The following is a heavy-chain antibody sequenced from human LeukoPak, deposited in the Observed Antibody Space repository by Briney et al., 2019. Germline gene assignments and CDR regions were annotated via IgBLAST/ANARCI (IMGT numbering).Heavy chain of an antibody. J-gene: IGHJ3*01. D-gene: IGHD3-10*02. CDR1: GFSFSSSG. CDR2: IWYDGSNE. CDR3: AREISMFVNAFDL. Sequence: GGSLRLSCAASGFSFSSSGMHWVRQAPGRGLEWVAVIWYDGSNESYADSVKGRFTISRDNSKNTLHLQMNSLRVEDTSVYYCAREISMFVNAFDLWGQGTLVAVSS. V-gene: IGHV3-33*01.